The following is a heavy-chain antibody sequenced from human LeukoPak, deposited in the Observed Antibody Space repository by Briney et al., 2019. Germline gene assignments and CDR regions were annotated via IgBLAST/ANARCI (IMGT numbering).Heavy chain of an antibody. CDR3: AREYCTSTSCPFDY. D-gene: IGHD2-2*01. V-gene: IGHV4-4*08. CDR1: GGSISTYY. CDR2: IYSSGNT. Sequence: PSETLSLTCTVSGGSISTYYWSWIRQPPGKGLEWIGYIYSSGNTNYNPSLKSRVTMSVDTSKNQISLKLSSVTAADTAVYYCAREYCTSTSCPFDYWGQGTLVTVSS. J-gene: IGHJ4*02.